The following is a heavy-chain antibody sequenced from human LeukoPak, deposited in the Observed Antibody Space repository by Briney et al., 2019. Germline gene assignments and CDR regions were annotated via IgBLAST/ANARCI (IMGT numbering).Heavy chain of an antibody. Sequence: SETLSLTCTVSGGSISSSSYYWGWIRQPPGKGLEWIGSIYYSGSTYYNASLKSRGTISVDTSKNQFSLKLNSVTAADTAVYFCARQVVAVAGTGYFDYWGQGTPVTVSS. CDR1: GGSISSSSYY. CDR2: IYYSGST. D-gene: IGHD6-19*01. V-gene: IGHV4-39*01. J-gene: IGHJ4*02. CDR3: ARQVVAVAGTGYFDY.